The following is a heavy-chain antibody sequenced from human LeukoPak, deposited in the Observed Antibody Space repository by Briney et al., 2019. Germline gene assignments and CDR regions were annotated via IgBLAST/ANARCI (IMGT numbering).Heavy chain of an antibody. Sequence: GASVKVSCKASGYTFTSYGISSVRQAPGQALEWVGWISAHNGNTNYAQKLQGRVTMTTDTSTSTAYMELRSLRSDDTVVYYCARDLSYYYDSSGYYFFDYWGQGTLVTVSS. V-gene: IGHV1-18*01. CDR3: ARDLSYYYDSSGYYFFDY. CDR2: ISAHNGNT. CDR1: GYTFTSYG. J-gene: IGHJ4*02. D-gene: IGHD3-22*01.